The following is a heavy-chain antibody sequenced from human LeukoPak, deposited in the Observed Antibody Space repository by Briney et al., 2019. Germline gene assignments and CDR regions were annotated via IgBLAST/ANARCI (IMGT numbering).Heavy chain of an antibody. Sequence: ASVKVSCKASGYSFTAFYIHWVRQAPGQGLEWMGWISAYNGNTNYAQKLQGRVTMTTDTSTSTAYMELRSLRSDDTAVYYCVWGDERGRYASFDYWGQGTLVTVSS. CDR1: GYSFTAFY. CDR3: VWGDERGRYASFDY. CDR2: ISAYNGNT. J-gene: IGHJ4*02. V-gene: IGHV1-18*04. D-gene: IGHD1-1*01.